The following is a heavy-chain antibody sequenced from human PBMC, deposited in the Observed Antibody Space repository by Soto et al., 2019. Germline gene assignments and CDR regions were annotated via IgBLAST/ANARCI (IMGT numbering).Heavy chain of an antibody. CDR2: IYFSGST. J-gene: IGHJ4*02. V-gene: IGHV4-59*08. CDR3: ARHDYGDFFDY. D-gene: IGHD4-17*01. Sequence: SETLSLTCTVSGGSISSYYWSWIRQPPGKGLEWIVYIYFSGSTNYNPSLMSRVTISVDTSKNHFSLKLSPVTVADTAVYYCARHDYGDFFDYWGQGTLVTVSS. CDR1: GGSISSYY.